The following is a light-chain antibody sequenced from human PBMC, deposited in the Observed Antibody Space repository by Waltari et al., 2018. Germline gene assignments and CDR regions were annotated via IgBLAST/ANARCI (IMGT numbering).Light chain of an antibody. J-gene: IGLJ2*01. CDR1: SLRTYS. CDR2: GKS. Sequence: SSELTQDPAVSVALGQAVRTTCQGDSLRTYSASWYQQKPGQAPVLVIYGKSNRPSGLPDRFSGSSSGNTASLTISGAQAEDEADYYCASRDSSGNHAVFGGGTKLTVL. CDR3: ASRDSSGNHAV. V-gene: IGLV3-19*01.